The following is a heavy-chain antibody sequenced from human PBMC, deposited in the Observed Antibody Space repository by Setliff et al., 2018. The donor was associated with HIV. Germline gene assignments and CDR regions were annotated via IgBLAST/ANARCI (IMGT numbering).Heavy chain of an antibody. J-gene: IGHJ6*03. CDR1: GYTFTSYA. V-gene: IGHV1-3*03. D-gene: IGHD3-22*01. Sequence: GASVKVSCKASGYTFTSYAMHWVRQAPGQRLEWMGWINAGNGNTKYSQEFQGRVTITRDTSASTAYMELSSLRSEDMAVHYCARATNYYDSSNYYMDVWGKGTTVTVSS. CDR2: INAGNGNT. CDR3: ARATNYYDSSNYYMDV.